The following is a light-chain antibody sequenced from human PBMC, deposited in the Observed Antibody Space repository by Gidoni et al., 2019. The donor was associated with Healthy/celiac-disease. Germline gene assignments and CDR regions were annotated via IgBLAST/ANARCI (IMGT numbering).Light chain of an antibody. V-gene: IGLV2-14*01. J-gene: IGLJ3*02. CDR3: SSYTSSSTLV. Sequence: QSALTQPASVSGSPAQPIPISCTGTSSDVGGYNYVSWYQQHPGKAPKLMIYDVSNRPSGVSNRFSGSKSGNTASLTISGLQAEDEADYYCSSYTSSSTLVFGGGTKLTVL. CDR2: DVS. CDR1: SSDVGGYNY.